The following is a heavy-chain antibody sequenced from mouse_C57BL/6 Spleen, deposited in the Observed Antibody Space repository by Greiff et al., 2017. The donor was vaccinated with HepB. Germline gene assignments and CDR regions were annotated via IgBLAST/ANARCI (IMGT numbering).Heavy chain of an antibody. CDR2: IDPSDSYT. Sequence: VQLQQPGAELVRPGTSVKLSCKASGYTFTSYWMHWVKQRPGQGLEWIGVIDPSDSYTNYNQKFKGKATLTVDTSSSTAYMQLSSLTSEDSAVYYCARLGDDYDPLFDYWGQGTTLTVSS. J-gene: IGHJ2*01. CDR1: GYTFTSYW. D-gene: IGHD2-4*01. CDR3: ARLGDDYDPLFDY. V-gene: IGHV1-59*01.